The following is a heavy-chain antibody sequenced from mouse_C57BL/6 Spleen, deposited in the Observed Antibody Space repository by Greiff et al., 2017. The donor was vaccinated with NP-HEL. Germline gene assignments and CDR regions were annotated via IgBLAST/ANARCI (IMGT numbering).Heavy chain of an antibody. Sequence: EVQLVESGGGLVKPGGSLKLSCAASGFTFSDYGMHWVRQAPEKGLEWVAYISSGSSTIYYADTVKGRFTISRDNAKNTLFLQMTSLRSEDTAMYYCARIIITTVVGEDYWGQGTSVTVSS. J-gene: IGHJ4*01. CDR1: GFTFSDYG. CDR2: ISSGSSTI. V-gene: IGHV5-17*01. D-gene: IGHD1-1*01. CDR3: ARIIITTVVGEDY.